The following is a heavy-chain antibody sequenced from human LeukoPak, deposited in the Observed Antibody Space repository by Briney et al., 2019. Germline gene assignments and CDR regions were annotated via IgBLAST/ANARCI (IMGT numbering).Heavy chain of an antibody. V-gene: IGHV3-23*01. CDR1: GFTFSSYA. Sequence: GGFLRLSCAASGFTFSSYAMTWVRQAPGKGLEWVSSLSGSGGGTWYAGSVKGRFTISRDNSNNVMYLQMNSLRAEDTAIYYCAKDRTPYSRSGGYYLGAFDLWGHGTMVIVSS. D-gene: IGHD3-10*01. J-gene: IGHJ3*01. CDR3: AKDRTPYSRSGGYYLGAFDL. CDR2: LSGSGGGT.